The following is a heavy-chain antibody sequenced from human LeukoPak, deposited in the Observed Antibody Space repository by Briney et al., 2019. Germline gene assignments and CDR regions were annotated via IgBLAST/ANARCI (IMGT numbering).Heavy chain of an antibody. CDR1: GGSFSGYY. J-gene: IGHJ4*02. CDR3: ARGLLRIMRELLRSRPKPLNFDY. V-gene: IGHV4-34*01. CDR2: INHSGST. D-gene: IGHD1-26*01. Sequence: SETLSLTCAVYGGSFSGYYWSWIRQPPGKGLEWIGEINHSGSTNYNPSLKSRVTISVDTSKNQFSLKLSSVTAADTAVYYCARGLLRIMRELLRSRPKPLNFDYWGQGTLVTVSS.